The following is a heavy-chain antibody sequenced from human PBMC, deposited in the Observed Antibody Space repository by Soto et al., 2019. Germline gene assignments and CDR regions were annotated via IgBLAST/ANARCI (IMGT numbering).Heavy chain of an antibody. CDR2: IYHSGST. J-gene: IGHJ4*02. CDR1: GGSISSGGYS. V-gene: IGHV4-30-2*01. D-gene: IGHD6-13*01. Sequence: QLQLQESGSGLVKPSQTLSLTCAVSGGSISSGGYSWSWIRQPPGKGLEWIGYIYHSGSTYYNPSLESRVTISVDRSKNQFSLKVSSVTAADTAVYYCAREVEYSSSWGHYFDYWGQGTLVTVSS. CDR3: AREVEYSSSWGHYFDY.